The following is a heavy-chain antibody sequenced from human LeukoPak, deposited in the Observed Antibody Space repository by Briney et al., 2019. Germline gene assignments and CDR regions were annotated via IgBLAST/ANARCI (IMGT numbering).Heavy chain of an antibody. J-gene: IGHJ6*03. CDR1: GYSISSGYY. CDR3: ARDSSGWYGPYYYYMDV. CDR2: IYHSGST. Sequence: SETLSLTCTVSGYSISSGYYWGWIRQPPGKGLEWIGSIYHSGSTYYNPSLKSRVTISVDTSKNQFSLKLSSVTAADTAVYYCARDSSGWYGPYYYYMDVWGKGTTVTVSS. D-gene: IGHD6-19*01. V-gene: IGHV4-38-2*02.